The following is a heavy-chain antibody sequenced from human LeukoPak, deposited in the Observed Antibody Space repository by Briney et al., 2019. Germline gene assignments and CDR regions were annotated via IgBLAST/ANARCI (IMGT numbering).Heavy chain of an antibody. Sequence: GGSLRLSCAASRFTFSSYGMHWVRQAPGKGLEWVAVISYDGSNKYYADSVKGRFTISRDNSKNTLYLQMNSLRAEDTAVYYCAKAGGGSGSYYSDYWGQGTLVTVSS. J-gene: IGHJ4*02. V-gene: IGHV3-30*18. CDR1: RFTFSSYG. CDR2: ISYDGSNK. CDR3: AKAGGGSGSYYSDY. D-gene: IGHD3-10*01.